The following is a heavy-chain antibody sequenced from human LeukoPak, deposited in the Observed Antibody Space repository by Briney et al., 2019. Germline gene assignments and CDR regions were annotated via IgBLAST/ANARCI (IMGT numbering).Heavy chain of an antibody. J-gene: IGHJ4*02. CDR2: INHSGST. V-gene: IGHV4-34*01. CDR3: ARTVGATVKYYFDY. Sequence: PSETLSLTCAVYGGSFSGYYWSWIRQPPGKGLEWIGEINHSGSTNYNPSLKSRVTISVDTSKNQFSLKLSSVTAADTAVYYCARTVGATVKYYFDYWGQGTLVTVSS. D-gene: IGHD1-26*01. CDR1: GGSFSGYY.